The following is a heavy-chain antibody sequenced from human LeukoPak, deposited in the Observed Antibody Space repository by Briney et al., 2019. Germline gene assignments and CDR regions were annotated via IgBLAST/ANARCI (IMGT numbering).Heavy chain of an antibody. CDR3: ATTTIRLGY. D-gene: IGHD1-26*01. V-gene: IGHV4-4*07. J-gene: IGHJ4*02. Sequence: SETLSLTCTVSGGSISRYYWSWIRQPAGKGLEWIGRIYSDGTITYNPSLRSRLTMSIDTSKNQLSLKLSFVTAADTAVYYCATTTIRLGYWGQGTLVTVSS. CDR2: IYSDGTI. CDR1: GGSISRYY.